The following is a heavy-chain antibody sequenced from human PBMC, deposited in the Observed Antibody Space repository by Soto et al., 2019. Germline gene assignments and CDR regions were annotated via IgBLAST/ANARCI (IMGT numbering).Heavy chain of an antibody. D-gene: IGHD1-7*01. CDR3: ARVGKNWNYLLLDY. CDR2: IYYSGST. J-gene: IGHJ4*02. V-gene: IGHV4-59*01. Sequence: SETLSLTCTVSGGSISSYYWSWIRQPPGKGLEWIGYIYYSGSTNYNPSLKSRVTISVDTSKNQFSLKLSSVTAADTAVYYCARVGKNWNYLLLDYWGQGTLVTVSS. CDR1: GGSISSYY.